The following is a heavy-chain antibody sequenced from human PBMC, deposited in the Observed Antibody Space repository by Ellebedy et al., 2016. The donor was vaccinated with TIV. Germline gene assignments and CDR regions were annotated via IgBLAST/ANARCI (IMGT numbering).Heavy chain of an antibody. Sequence: MPGGSLRLSCTVSGGSLGRYSWSWIRQPAGKGLEWIEHIYSRGSTNYNPSLKSRVTMSVDASKNQFSLRLNSVTAADTAMYYCARDDSTFHYDSSGLLGLNWFEPWGPGVQVIVSS. CDR1: GGSLGRYS. V-gene: IGHV4-4*07. CDR3: ARDDSTFHYDSSGLLGLNWFEP. CDR2: IYSRGST. J-gene: IGHJ5*02. D-gene: IGHD3-22*01.